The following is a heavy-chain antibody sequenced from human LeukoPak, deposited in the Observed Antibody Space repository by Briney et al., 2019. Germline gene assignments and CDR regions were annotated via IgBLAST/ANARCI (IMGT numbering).Heavy chain of an antibody. CDR2: IYYSGST. D-gene: IGHD3-22*01. CDR1: GGSISSYY. J-gene: IGHJ4*02. CDR3: ARLYDSSGYYYPFDY. V-gene: IGHV4-59*08. Sequence: SETLSLTCTVSGGSISSYYWSWVRQPPGKRLEWIGYIYYSGSTNYNPSLKSRVTISVDTSKNHFSLKLSSVTAADTAVYYCARLYDSSGYYYPFDYWGQGTLVTVSS.